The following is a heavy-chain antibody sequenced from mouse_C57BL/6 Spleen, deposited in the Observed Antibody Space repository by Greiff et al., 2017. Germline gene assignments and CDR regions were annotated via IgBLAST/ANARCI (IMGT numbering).Heavy chain of an antibody. Sequence: VQLQQPGAELVMPGASVKLSCKASGYTFTSYWMHWVKQRPGQGLEWIGEIDPSDSDTNYNQKFKGKSTLTVDKSSSTAYMQLSSLTSEDSAVYYCAPGYGSSSYAMDYWGQGTSVTVSS. D-gene: IGHD1-1*01. J-gene: IGHJ4*01. CDR3: APGYGSSSYAMDY. CDR2: IDPSDSDT. CDR1: GYTFTSYW. V-gene: IGHV1-69*01.